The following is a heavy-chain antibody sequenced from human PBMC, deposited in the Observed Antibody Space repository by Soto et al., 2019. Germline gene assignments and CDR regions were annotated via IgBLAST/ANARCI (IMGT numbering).Heavy chain of an antibody. Sequence: QVQLVESGGGVVQPGRSLRLSCAASGFTFSSYGMHWVRQAPGKGLEWVAVIWYDGSNKYYADSVKGRFTISRDNSKNTLYLQMNSLRAEDTAVYYCARDRRGSSGDYWGQGTLVTVSS. V-gene: IGHV3-33*01. CDR1: GFTFSSYG. CDR3: ARDRRGSSGDY. J-gene: IGHJ4*02. CDR2: IWYDGSNK. D-gene: IGHD3-10*01.